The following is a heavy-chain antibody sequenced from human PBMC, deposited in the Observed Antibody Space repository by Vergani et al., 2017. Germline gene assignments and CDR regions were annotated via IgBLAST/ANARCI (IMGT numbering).Heavy chain of an antibody. CDR2: IYYSGRT. J-gene: IGHJ2*01. D-gene: IGHD4-17*01. V-gene: IGHV4-39*01. CDR3: ASPTVTTGYFDL. CDR1: GGSISSSSYY. Sequence: QLQLQESGPGLVKPSETLSLTCTVSGGSISSSSYYWGWIRQPPGKGLEWIGSIYYSGRTYYNPSLKSRVTISVDTSKNQFSLKLSSVTAADTAVYYCASPTVTTGYFDLWGRGTLVTVSS.